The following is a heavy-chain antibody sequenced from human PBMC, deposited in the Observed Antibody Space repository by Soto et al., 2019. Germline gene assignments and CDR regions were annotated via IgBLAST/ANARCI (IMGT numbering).Heavy chain of an antibody. J-gene: IGHJ4*02. CDR3: ARDKITGLFDY. CDR2: INHSGST. Sequence: SETLSLTCAVYGGYFSCYYWTWIRQPPGTGLEWIGEINHSGSTNYNPSLKSRVTISVDTSKNQFSLKLTSVTAADAAVYYCARDKITGLFDYWGQGTLVTVSS. D-gene: IGHD2-8*02. V-gene: IGHV4-34*01. CDR1: GGYFSCYY.